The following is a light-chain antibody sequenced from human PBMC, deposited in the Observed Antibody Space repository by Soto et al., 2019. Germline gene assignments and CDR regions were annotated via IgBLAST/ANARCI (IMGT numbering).Light chain of an antibody. J-gene: IGKJ4*01. V-gene: IGKV3-11*01. CDR1: QSIGTS. CDR3: QQRASWPPFT. Sequence: EIVLTQSPATLSMSPGESATLSCRASQSIGTSLAWYQHRPGQPPRLLIYDAFNRATVIPARFSGGGSGTDFTLTISSLEPEDFAVYYCQQRASWPPFTCGGGTKVDIK. CDR2: DAF.